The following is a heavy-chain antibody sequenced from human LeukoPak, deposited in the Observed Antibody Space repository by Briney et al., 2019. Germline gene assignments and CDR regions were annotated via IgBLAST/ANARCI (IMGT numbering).Heavy chain of an antibody. CDR2: IYHSGST. D-gene: IGHD4-23*01. CDR1: GYSISSGYY. CDR3: ARGRYGGSDY. J-gene: IGHJ4*02. Sequence: PSETLSLTCTASGYSISSGYYWGWIRPPPGKGLEWIGSIYHSGSTYYNPSLKSRVTISVGTSKNQCSLKLSSVTAADTAVYYCARGRYGGSDYWGQGTLVTVSS. V-gene: IGHV4-38-2*02.